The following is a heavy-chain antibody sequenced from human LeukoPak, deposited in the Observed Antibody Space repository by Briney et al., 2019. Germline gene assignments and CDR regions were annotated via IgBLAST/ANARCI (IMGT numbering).Heavy chain of an antibody. J-gene: IGHJ4*02. CDR2: MYHSGST. CDR3: VTRGTASRLLDS. V-gene: IGHV4/OR15-8*01. Sequence: SETLSLTCDVSGGSISSSNWWNWVRQPPGKGLEWIGEMYHSGSTNYNPSLKSRVTKSVDKSNNQFSLKLSSVTAADTAVYYCVTRGTASRLLDSWGQGTLVTVSS. D-gene: IGHD1/OR15-1a*01. CDR1: GGSISSSNW.